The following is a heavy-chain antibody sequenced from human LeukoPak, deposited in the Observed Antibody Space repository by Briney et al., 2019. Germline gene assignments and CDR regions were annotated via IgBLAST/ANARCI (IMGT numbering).Heavy chain of an antibody. CDR3: TTTGGYSGYDWVDY. CDR1: GFTFSNAW. CDR2: IKSKTDGGTT. Sequence: PGGSLGLSCAASGFTFSNAWMSWVRQAPGKGLEWVGRIKSKTDGGTTDYAAPVKGRFTISRDDSKNTLYLQMNSLKTEDTAVYYCTTTGGYSGYDWVDYWGQGTLVTVSS. V-gene: IGHV3-15*01. D-gene: IGHD5-12*01. J-gene: IGHJ4*02.